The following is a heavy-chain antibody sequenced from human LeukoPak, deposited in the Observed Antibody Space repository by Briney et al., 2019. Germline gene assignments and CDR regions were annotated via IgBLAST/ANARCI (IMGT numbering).Heavy chain of an antibody. CDR2: IGTAGDT. CDR3: ARADLSDAFDI. J-gene: IGHJ3*02. CDR1: EFTFSSYD. Sequence: GGSLRLSCAASEFTFSSYDMHWVRQATGKGLEWVSAIGTAGDTYYPGSVKGRFTISRENAKNSLYLQMNSLRAGDTAVYYCARADLSDAFDIWGQGTMVTVSS. V-gene: IGHV3-13*04.